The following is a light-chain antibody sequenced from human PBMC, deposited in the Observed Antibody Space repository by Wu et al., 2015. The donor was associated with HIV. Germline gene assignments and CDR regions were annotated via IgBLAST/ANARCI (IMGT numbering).Light chain of an antibody. V-gene: IGKV3-11*01. J-gene: IGKJ1*01. CDR2: DAS. Sequence: PGERATLSCRASQSVSNYLAWYQQKPGQPPRLLIYDASNRASGIPARFSGSGSGTDFTLTISSLEPEDFAVYYCQQRSNWPRGWTFGQGTKVEVK. CDR3: QQRSNWPRGWT. CDR1: QSVSNY.